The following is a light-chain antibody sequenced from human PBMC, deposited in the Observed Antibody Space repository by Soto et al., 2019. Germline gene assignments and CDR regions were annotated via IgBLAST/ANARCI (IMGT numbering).Light chain of an antibody. V-gene: IGKV3-11*01. Sequence: EIVLTQSPATLSLSPGERATLSCRSSQSVSNYLAWYQHKPGQAPRLLIYDASNRATGIPARFSGSGSGTAFTLTISSLEPEDFAIYSWQQRSSWPPSLTFGGWTKVEIK. CDR2: DAS. J-gene: IGKJ4*01. CDR3: QQRSSWPPSLT. CDR1: QSVSNY.